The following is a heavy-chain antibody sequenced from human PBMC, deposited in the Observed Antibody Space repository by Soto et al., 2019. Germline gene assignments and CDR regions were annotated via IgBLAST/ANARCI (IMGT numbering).Heavy chain of an antibody. V-gene: IGHV1-18*01. Sequence: ASVKLSCKASGYTFTSYGISWVRQAPGQGLEWMGWVSAYNGNTNYAQKLQGRVTMTTDTSTSTAYMELRSLRSDDTAVYYCARAWGIAAAGTSHFDYWGQGTLVTVSS. CDR1: GYTFTSYG. J-gene: IGHJ4*02. D-gene: IGHD6-13*01. CDR3: ARAWGIAAAGTSHFDY. CDR2: VSAYNGNT.